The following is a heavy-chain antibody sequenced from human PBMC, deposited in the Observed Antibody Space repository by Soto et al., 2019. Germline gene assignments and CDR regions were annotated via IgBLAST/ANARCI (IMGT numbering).Heavy chain of an antibody. J-gene: IGHJ3*02. CDR3: ARVTDSSGWYWAFDS. V-gene: IGHV3-33*01. CDR2: IWYDGRNK. D-gene: IGHD6-19*01. CDR1: GFTFSSYG. Sequence: QVQLVESGGGVVQPGRSLRLSCAASGFTFSSYGMHWVRQAPGKGLEWVAVIWYDGRNKFYADSVKGRFTISRDNSKNTLYQQMNSLRAEDTAVYYCARVTDSSGWYWAFDSWGQGTMVTVSS.